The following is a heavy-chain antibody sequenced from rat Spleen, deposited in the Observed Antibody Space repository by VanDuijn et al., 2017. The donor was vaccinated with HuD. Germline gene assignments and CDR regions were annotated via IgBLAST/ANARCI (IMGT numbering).Heavy chain of an antibody. CDR3: ARSDGVHYYLPFAD. Sequence: EVQLQESGPGLVKPSQSLSLTCSVTGYSITSNYWGWIRKFPGKKLEWMGYITSTGTTTYNPSLGSRVSISRDTSKNQFFVQINSITTEDTATYYCARSDGVHYYLPFADWGQGTLVTVSS. CDR2: ITSTGTT. CDR1: GYSITSNY. J-gene: IGHJ3*01. D-gene: IGHD1-12*02. V-gene: IGHV3-1*01.